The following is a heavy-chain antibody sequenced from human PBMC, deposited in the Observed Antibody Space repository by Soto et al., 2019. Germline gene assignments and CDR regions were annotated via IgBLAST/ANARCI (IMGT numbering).Heavy chain of an antibody. CDR1: GYNFTSYL. V-gene: IGHV5-10-1*01. Sequence: RGESLKISWQGSGYNFTSYLISLVLEVPGKGLEWMGRIDPSDSYTNYSPSFQGHVTISADKSISTAYLQWSSLKASDTAMYYCATSRSIFGAVIYYGMDVWGQGTTVTVSS. CDR2: IDPSDSYT. J-gene: IGHJ6*02. D-gene: IGHD3-3*01. CDR3: ATSRSIFGAVIYYGMDV.